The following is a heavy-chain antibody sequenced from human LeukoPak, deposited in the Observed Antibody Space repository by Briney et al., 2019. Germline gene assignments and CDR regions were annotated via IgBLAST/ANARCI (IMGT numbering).Heavy chain of an antibody. CDR2: INHSGST. V-gene: IGHV4-34*01. CDR3: ARESPYIVVVPAAIPYYYYYMDV. CDR1: GGSFSGYY. D-gene: IGHD2-2*02. J-gene: IGHJ6*03. Sequence: PSGTLSLTCAVYGGSFSGYYWSWIRQPPGKGLEWIGEINHSGSTNYNPSLKSRVTISVDTSKNQFSLKLSSVTAADTAVYYCARESPYIVVVPAAIPYYYYYMDVWGKGTTVTVSS.